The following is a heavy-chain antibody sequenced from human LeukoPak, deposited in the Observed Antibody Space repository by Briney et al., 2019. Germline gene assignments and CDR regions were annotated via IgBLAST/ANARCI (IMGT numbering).Heavy chain of an antibody. D-gene: IGHD3-22*01. CDR3: ARGMYYYDGSGDY. J-gene: IGHJ4*02. V-gene: IGHV4-59*08. CDR1: VGSISTYC. Sequence: SSETLSLTCNVSVGSISTYCWSWVRQPPGKGLEWIGYIYYSGTTNYNPSLKSRVTISLNTSKNQFSLNLTSVTAADTAVYYCARGMYYYDGSGDYWGQGIQVTVSS. CDR2: IYYSGTT.